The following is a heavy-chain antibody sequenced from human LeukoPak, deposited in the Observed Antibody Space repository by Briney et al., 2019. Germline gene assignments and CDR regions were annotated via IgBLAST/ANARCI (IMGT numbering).Heavy chain of an antibody. CDR3: ARRMGSGATYPRTFDY. D-gene: IGHD2-8*02. CDR2: IYNSGST. CDR1: GGSISSGGYY. J-gene: IGHJ4*02. Sequence: SQTLSLTCTVSGGSISSGGYYWSWIRQHPGKGLEWIGYIYNSGSTYYNPSLKSRVTISVDTSKNQFSLKLSSVTAADTAVYFCARRMGSGATYPRTFDYWGQGTLVTVSS. V-gene: IGHV4-31*03.